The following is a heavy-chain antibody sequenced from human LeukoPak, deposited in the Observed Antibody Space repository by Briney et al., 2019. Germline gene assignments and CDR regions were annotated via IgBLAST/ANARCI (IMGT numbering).Heavy chain of an antibody. J-gene: IGHJ6*02. Sequence: GGSLRLSCAASGFTFSSYGMHWVRQAPGKGLEWMAVISYDGSNKYYADSVKGRLTISRDNSKNTLYLQMNSLRAEDTAVYYCASSIAVAGTPSGGGMDVWGQGTTVTVSS. CDR1: GFTFSSYG. D-gene: IGHD6-19*01. CDR3: ASSIAVAGTPSGGGMDV. CDR2: ISYDGSNK. V-gene: IGHV3-30*03.